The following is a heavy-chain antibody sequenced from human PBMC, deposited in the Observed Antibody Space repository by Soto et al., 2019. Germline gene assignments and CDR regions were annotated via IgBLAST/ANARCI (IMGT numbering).Heavy chain of an antibody. J-gene: IGHJ4*02. V-gene: IGHV3-23*01. CDR3: ARDHLWAFDY. CDR2: IGSDDI. Sequence: GGSLRLSCEAAGFIFSTHAMSWVRQAPGKGLEWVSTIGSDDIYYADSVKGRFTISRDNSKNILFLHMSSLRADDTAVYYCARDHLWAFDYWGQGVLVTVSS. D-gene: IGHD3-3*02. CDR1: GFIFSTHA.